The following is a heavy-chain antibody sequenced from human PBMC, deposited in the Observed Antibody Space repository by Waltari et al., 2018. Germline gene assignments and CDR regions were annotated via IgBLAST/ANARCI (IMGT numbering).Heavy chain of an antibody. D-gene: IGHD6-19*01. Sequence: EVQLLESGGGLVQPGGSLRLSCAASGFTFSSYAMRWGSQAPGKGLEWVSAISGSGGSTYYADSVKGRFTISRDNSKNTLYLQMNSLRAEDTAVYYCAKRAVAGTLRSFDYWGQGTLVTVSS. CDR3: AKRAVAGTLRSFDY. V-gene: IGHV3-23*01. CDR2: ISGSGGST. CDR1: GFTFSSYA. J-gene: IGHJ4*02.